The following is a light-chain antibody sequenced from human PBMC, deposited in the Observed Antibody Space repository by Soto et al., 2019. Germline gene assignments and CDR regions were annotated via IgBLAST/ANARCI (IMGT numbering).Light chain of an antibody. CDR1: SSNIGAGYD. J-gene: IGLJ1*01. CDR3: QSYDSSLSGDV. Sequence: QSVVTQPPSVSGAPGQRVTISCTGSSSNIGAGYDVHWYQQLPGTAPKLLIYANSNRPSGVPDRFSGSKSGTSASLAITGLQAEDEAEYYCQSYDSSLSGDVFGPGTKVTVL. CDR2: ANS. V-gene: IGLV1-40*01.